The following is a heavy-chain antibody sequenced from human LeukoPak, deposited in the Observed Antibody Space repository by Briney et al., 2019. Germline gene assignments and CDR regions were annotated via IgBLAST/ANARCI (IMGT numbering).Heavy chain of an antibody. CDR3: ARSLTGHYDSSGF. V-gene: IGHV1-46*01. D-gene: IGHD3-22*01. J-gene: IGHJ4*02. CDR1: GYTFTSYY. Sequence: GASVKVSCKASGYTFTSYYMHWVRQAPGQGLEWMGIINPSGGTTSYAQKFQGRVTMTRDTSTSTIYMELSSLRSEDTAVYYCARSLTGHYDSSGFWGQGTLVTVSS. CDR2: INPSGGTT.